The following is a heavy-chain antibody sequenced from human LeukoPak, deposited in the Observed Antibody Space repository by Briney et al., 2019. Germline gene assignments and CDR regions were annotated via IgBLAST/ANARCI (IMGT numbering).Heavy chain of an antibody. D-gene: IGHD6-19*01. V-gene: IGHV3-53*01. CDR3: ARSGSGWFDF. J-gene: IGHJ4*02. Sequence: LPGGSLRLSCAASGFTVSNNFISWVRQTPEKGLEWVSVIYSDGSTYYADSVKGRFTISRDNSKNTLYLQMNSLRAEDTAVYYCARSGSGWFDFWGQGTLVTVSS. CDR2: IYSDGST. CDR1: GFTVSNNF.